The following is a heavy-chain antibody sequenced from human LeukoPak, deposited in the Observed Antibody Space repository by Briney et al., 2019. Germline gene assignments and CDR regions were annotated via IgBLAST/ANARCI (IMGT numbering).Heavy chain of an antibody. CDR2: IYYSGST. Sequence: SETLSLTCTVSGGSISSYYWSWIRQPPGKGLEWIWDIYYSGSTNYNPSLKGRVTISVDASKNQSSLKLSSVTAADTAVYYCARQAQFEDYGGTSGPLAYYYYYGMDVWGQGTTVTVSS. CDR3: ARQAQFEDYGGTSGPLAYYYYYGMDV. D-gene: IGHD4-23*01. J-gene: IGHJ6*02. CDR1: GGSISSYY. V-gene: IGHV4-59*08.